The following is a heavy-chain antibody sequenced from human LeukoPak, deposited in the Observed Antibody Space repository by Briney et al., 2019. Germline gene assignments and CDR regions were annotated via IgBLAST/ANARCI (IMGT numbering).Heavy chain of an antibody. J-gene: IGHJ6*02. CDR3: TTDSSGYYYYYYGMDV. Sequence: GGSLRLSCAASGFTFSNAWMSWVRQAPGKGLEWVGRIKSKTDGGTTDYAAPVKGRFTISRDDPKNTLYLQMNSLKTEDTAVYYCTTDSSGYYYYYYGMDVWGQGTTVTVSS. D-gene: IGHD3-22*01. CDR2: IKSKTDGGTT. CDR1: GFTFSNAW. V-gene: IGHV3-15*01.